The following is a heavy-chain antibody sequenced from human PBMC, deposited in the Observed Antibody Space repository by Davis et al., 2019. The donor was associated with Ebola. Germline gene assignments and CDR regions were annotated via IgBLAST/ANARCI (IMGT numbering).Heavy chain of an antibody. Sequence: SETLSLTCTVSGGSVSSGSYYWSWIRQPPGKGLEWIGYIYYSGSTNYNPSLKSRVTISVDTSKNQFSLKLSSVTAADTAVYYCARGVGATTGWFDPWGQGTLVTVSS. J-gene: IGHJ5*02. V-gene: IGHV4-61*01. CDR1: GGSVSSGSYY. CDR2: IYYSGST. CDR3: ARGVGATTGWFDP. D-gene: IGHD1-26*01.